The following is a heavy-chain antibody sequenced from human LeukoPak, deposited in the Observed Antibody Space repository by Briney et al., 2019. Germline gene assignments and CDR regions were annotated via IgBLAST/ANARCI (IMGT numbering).Heavy chain of an antibody. CDR1: GFTFSGSA. Sequence: GGSLRLSCAASGFTFSGSAMHWVRQASGKGLEWVGRIRSKANSYATAYAASVKGRFTIPRDDSKNTAYLQMNSLKTEDTAVYYCTRPHYDSSGYYYAFDYWGQGTLVTVSS. CDR3: TRPHYDSSGYYYAFDY. D-gene: IGHD3-22*01. J-gene: IGHJ4*02. CDR2: IRSKANSYAT. V-gene: IGHV3-73*01.